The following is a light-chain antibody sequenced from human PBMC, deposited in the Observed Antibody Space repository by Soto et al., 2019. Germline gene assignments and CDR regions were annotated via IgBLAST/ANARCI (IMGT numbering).Light chain of an antibody. CDR2: EVS. Sequence: QSALTQPASVSGSPGQSITISCTGTSSDVGGYNYVSWYQQHPSKAPKLMIYEVSHRPSGVSNRFSGSKSVNTASLTISGLQAEDEADYYCSSYTSSIFYVFGTGTKLTVL. J-gene: IGLJ1*01. V-gene: IGLV2-14*01. CDR1: SSDVGGYNY. CDR3: SSYTSSIFYV.